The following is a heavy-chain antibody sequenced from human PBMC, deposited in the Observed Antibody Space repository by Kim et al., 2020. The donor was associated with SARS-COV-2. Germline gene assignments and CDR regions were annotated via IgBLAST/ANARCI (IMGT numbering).Heavy chain of an antibody. Sequence: GGSLRLSCAASGFTFNSYVMTWVRQAPGKGLEWVSLIYSDDNTTYYADSVKGRFTISRDNSKNTLYLQMSSLRAEDTAVYYCVRYPGYFSGDTWSPYYGLDVWGQGNTVIVSS. CDR3: VRYPGYFSGDTWSPYYGLDV. J-gene: IGHJ6*02. D-gene: IGHD2-15*01. V-gene: IGHV3-23*03. CDR1: GFTFNSYV. CDR2: IYSDDNTT.